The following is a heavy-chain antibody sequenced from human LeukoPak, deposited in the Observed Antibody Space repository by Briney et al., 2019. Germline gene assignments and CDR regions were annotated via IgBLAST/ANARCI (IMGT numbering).Heavy chain of an antibody. CDR2: VYHSGST. V-gene: IGHV4-38-2*01. Sequence: ASETLSLTCGVSGYSIRTGYYWGWVRQPPGKGLEWIGSVYHSGSTYYNPSLKSRVNILVDTSKNQFSLRLTSVTAADTAVYYCARSYFSLGAFDISRQGTMVTVSS. CDR1: GYSIRTGYY. CDR3: ARSYFSLGAFDI. D-gene: IGHD2/OR15-2a*01. J-gene: IGHJ3*02.